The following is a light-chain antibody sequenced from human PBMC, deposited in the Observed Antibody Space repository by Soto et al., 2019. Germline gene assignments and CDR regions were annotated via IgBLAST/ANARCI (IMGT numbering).Light chain of an antibody. CDR2: DVS. CDR1: SSDVGGYNY. Sequence: QSVLTQPASVSGSPGQSITISCTGTSSDVGGYNYVSWYQQHPGKAPKLMIYDVSNRPSGVSNRFSGSKSGNTASLTISGIQAEDEADYYCSSYTSSSSVVFGVGPKLTVL. J-gene: IGLJ2*01. V-gene: IGLV2-14*01. CDR3: SSYTSSSSVV.